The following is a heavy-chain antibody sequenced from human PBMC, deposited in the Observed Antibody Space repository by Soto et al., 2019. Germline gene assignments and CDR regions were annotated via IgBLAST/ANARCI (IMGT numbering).Heavy chain of an antibody. D-gene: IGHD6-13*01. J-gene: IGHJ4*02. V-gene: IGHV3-21*01. CDR3: ARYSSSCFDY. Sequence: GGSLRLSCAASGFTFSSYSMNWVRQAPGKGLGWVSSISSSSSYIYYADSVKGRFTISRDNAKNSLYLQMNSLRAEDTAVYYCARYSSSCFDYWGQGTLVTVSS. CDR2: ISSSSSYI. CDR1: GFTFSSYS.